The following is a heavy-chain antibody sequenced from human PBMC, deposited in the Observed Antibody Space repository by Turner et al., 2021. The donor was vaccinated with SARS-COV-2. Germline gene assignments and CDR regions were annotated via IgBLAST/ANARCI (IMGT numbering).Heavy chain of an antibody. Sequence: QVQPVEAGGGVVQPGKSRRHSCAATGFTFNTYGMHWVRQAPDKGLEWVAFISSGGRTTYHADSVTGRFSISRDDSSNTLFLQMSSLTTEDTGVYYCAREIVASTYAFDFWGQGTLFIISS. J-gene: IGHJ3*01. CDR1: GFTFNTYG. V-gene: IGHV3-30*03. CDR3: AREIVASTYAFDF. CDR2: ISSGGRTT. D-gene: IGHD3-16*02.